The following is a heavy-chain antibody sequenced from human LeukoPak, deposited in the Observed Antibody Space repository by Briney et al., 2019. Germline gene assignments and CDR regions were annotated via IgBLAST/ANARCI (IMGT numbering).Heavy chain of an antibody. J-gene: IGHJ4*02. CDR2: ISAYNGNT. CDR1: GYTFTSYG. CDR3: AKDAEAIVVVVAATLGY. D-gene: IGHD2-15*01. V-gene: IGHV1-18*01. Sequence: ASVKVSCKASGYTFTSYGISWVRQAPGQGLEWMGWISAYNGNTNYAQKLQGRVTMTTDTSTSTAYMELRSLRSDDTAVYYCAKDAEAIVVVVAATLGYWGQGTLVTVSS.